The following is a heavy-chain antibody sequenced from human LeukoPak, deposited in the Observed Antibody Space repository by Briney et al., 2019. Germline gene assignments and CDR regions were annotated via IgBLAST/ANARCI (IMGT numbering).Heavy chain of an antibody. V-gene: IGHV4-4*07. D-gene: IGHD6-19*01. CDR1: GGSISSYY. CDR2: IYRDGST. Sequence: SETLSLTCTVSGGSISSYYWSWIRQPAGKGLEWIGSIYRDGSTYYNPSLKSRITMSVDTSKNQFSPEVNSVTAADTAVYYCATDEGWPTEYFQHWGQGTLVTVSS. J-gene: IGHJ1*01. CDR3: ATDEGWPTEYFQH.